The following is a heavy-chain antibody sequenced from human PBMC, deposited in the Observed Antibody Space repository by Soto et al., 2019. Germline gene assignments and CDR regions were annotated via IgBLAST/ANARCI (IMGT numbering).Heavy chain of an antibody. CDR1: GLPFSNYA. CDR2: ISASGYSA. CDR3: AKGDLLWDPFDL. Sequence: EAQLLESGGGLVQPGGSLRLSCAASGLPFSNYAMTWVRQAPGKGLEWVSIISASGYSAYYGGAVKGRFTTSRDNSRSTVYLQMNGLRGEDTAVYYCAKGDLLWDPFDLWGQGTLVTVSS. V-gene: IGHV3-23*01. D-gene: IGHD3-16*01. J-gene: IGHJ4*02.